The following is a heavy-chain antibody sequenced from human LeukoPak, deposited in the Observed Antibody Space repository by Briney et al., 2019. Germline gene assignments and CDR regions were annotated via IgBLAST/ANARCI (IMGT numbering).Heavy chain of an antibody. Sequence: NPSETLSLTCTVSGDSISNYYWSWIRQPAGKGLEWIGRIYTSGSTNYNPSLKSRVTMSVDTSKNQFSLKLSSVTAADTAVYYCARDSDCSSTSCYKKASKENWFDPWGQGTLVTVSS. J-gene: IGHJ5*02. D-gene: IGHD2-2*02. CDR3: ARDSDCSSTSCYKKASKENWFDP. CDR2: IYTSGST. V-gene: IGHV4-4*07. CDR1: GDSISNYY.